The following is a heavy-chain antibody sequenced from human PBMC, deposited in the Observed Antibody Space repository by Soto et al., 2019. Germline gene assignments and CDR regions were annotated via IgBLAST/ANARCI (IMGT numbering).Heavy chain of an antibody. V-gene: IGHV4-39*01. CDR1: GGSISSSSYY. CDR3: ARQIVVVTATLFDP. Sequence: SETLSLTCTVSGGSISSSSYYWGWIRQPPGKGLEWIGSIYYSGSTYYNPSLKSRVTISVDTSKNQFSLKLSSVTAADTAVYYCARQIVVVTATLFDPWGQGTLVTVS. J-gene: IGHJ5*02. D-gene: IGHD2-21*02. CDR2: IYYSGST.